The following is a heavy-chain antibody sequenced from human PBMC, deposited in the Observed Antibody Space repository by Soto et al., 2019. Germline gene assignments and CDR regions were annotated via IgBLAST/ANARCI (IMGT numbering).Heavy chain of an antibody. CDR3: ARDIKLGYCSSTSCPYYHYGMDV. CDR1: GFTFSSYA. D-gene: IGHD2-2*01. Sequence: GGSLRLSCAASGFTFSSYAMHWVRQAPGKGLEWVAVISYDGSNKYYADSVKGRFTISRDNSKNTLYLQMNSLRAEDTAVYYCARDIKLGYCSSTSCPYYHYGMDVWGQGTTVTVSS. V-gene: IGHV3-30-3*01. J-gene: IGHJ6*02. CDR2: ISYDGSNK.